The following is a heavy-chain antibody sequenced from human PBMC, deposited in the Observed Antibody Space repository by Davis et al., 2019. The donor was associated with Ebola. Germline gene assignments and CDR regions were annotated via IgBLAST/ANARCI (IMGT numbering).Heavy chain of an antibody. CDR2: ISAYNGNT. CDR1: GYTFNSYG. Sequence: ASVKVSCKASGYTFNSYGISWVRQAPGQGLEWMGWISAYNGNTNYAQKLQGRVTMTTDTSTSTAYMELRSLRSDDTAVYYCARDQVITFGGVIGPIDYWGQGTLVTVSS. CDR3: ARDQVITFGGVIGPIDY. D-gene: IGHD3-16*02. J-gene: IGHJ4*02. V-gene: IGHV1-18*04.